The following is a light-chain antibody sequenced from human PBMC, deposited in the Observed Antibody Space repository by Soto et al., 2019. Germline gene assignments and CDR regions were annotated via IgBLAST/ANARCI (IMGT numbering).Light chain of an antibody. Sequence: EIVMTQSPATLSVSPGEIATLSCRASQNVGNNLAWYQQKPGQAHRLLIYGASTRATGIPARFSGSGSGTDFTLTISSLQSEDFAVYCCQHYNNWPPYTLGQGTKVEIK. V-gene: IGKV3-15*01. CDR2: GAS. J-gene: IGKJ2*01. CDR1: QNVGNN. CDR3: QHYNNWPPYT.